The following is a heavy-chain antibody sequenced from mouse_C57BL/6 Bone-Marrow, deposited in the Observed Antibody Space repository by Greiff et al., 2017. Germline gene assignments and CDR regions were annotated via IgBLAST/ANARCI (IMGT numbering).Heavy chain of an antibody. CDR2: SRNKANDYTT. D-gene: IGHD2-10*02. Sequence: EVQVVESGGGLVQSGRSLRLSCATSGFTFSDFYMAWVRQAPGKGLEWIAASRNKANDYTTESSASVKDRFIVSRDTAQSILYLQMKARRAEDTAIYYCARDAQYCNPCAIDYWGQGTSVTVSS. CDR3: ARDAQYCNPCAIDY. V-gene: IGHV7-1*01. CDR1: GFTFSDFY. J-gene: IGHJ4*01.